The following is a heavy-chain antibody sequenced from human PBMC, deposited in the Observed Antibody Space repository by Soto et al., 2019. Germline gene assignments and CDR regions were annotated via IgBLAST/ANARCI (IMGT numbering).Heavy chain of an antibody. D-gene: IGHD3-16*01. CDR3: ALVDNYVTPTPQDV. CDR1: GYIFVNYG. CDR2: ISPYSGNT. Sequence: QVQLVQSGDEVRKPGSSVKVSCKASGYIFVNYGIAWVRQAPGQGLEWMGWISPYSGNTHYASKVQGRLTMTTDTPRITAHMDMGSVTSGGTAVYDCALVDNYVTPTPQDVWGQGTTVT. J-gene: IGHJ6*02. V-gene: IGHV1-18*01.